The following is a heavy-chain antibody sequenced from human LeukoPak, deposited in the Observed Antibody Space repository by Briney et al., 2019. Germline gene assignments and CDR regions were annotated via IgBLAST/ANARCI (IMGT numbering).Heavy chain of an antibody. CDR3: ARVVTPRYCSTPSCYWKGWFDP. D-gene: IGHD2-2*01. V-gene: IGHV1-69*13. J-gene: IGHJ5*02. CDR2: IIPIFGTA. CDR1: GGTFSRYA. Sequence: ASVKVSCKASGGTFSRYAMSWVRQAPGQGLEWMGGIIPIFGTASFAQKFQGRVTITADESTGTAYMEVSSLRSEDTAVYYCARVVTPRYCSTPSCYWKGWFDPWGQGTLVTVSS.